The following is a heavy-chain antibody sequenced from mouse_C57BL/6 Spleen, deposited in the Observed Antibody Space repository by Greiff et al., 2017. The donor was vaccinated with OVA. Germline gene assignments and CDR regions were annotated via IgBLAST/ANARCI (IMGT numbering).Heavy chain of an antibody. CDR1: GYTFTDYE. V-gene: IGHV1-15*01. CDR3: TRDYDGSSPCYFDV. D-gene: IGHD1-1*01. Sequence: QVQLQQSGAELVRPGASVTLSCKASGYTFTDYEMHWVKQTPVHGLEWIGAIDPETGGTAYNQKFKGKAILTADKSSSTAYMELRSLTSEDSAVYYCTRDYDGSSPCYFDVWGTGTTVTVSS. J-gene: IGHJ1*03. CDR2: IDPETGGT.